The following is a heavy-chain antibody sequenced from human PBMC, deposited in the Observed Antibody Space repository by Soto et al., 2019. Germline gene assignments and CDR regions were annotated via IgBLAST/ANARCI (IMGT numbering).Heavy chain of an antibody. D-gene: IGHD2-15*01. CDR3: ARVQLRYCSDGSCYSLSDY. J-gene: IGHJ4*02. CDR2: ISAYNGNT. V-gene: IGHV1-18*01. CDR1: GYTFTSYG. Sequence: QVQLVQSGAEVKKPGASVKVSCKASGYTFTSYGISWVRQAPGQGLEWMGWISAYNGNTNYAQKLQGRVTMTTDTSTSTDYMELRGLSSDDTAVYYCARVQLRYCSDGSCYSLSDYWGQGTLVTVSS.